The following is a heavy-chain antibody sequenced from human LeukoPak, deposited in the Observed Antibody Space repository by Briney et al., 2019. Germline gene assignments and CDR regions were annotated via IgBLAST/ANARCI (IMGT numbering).Heavy chain of an antibody. CDR1: GFTFSSYA. J-gene: IGHJ4*02. CDR3: AKDRSLVVVIAILFDY. CDR2: ISGSGGST. Sequence: GGSLRLSCAASGFTFSSYAMSWVRQAPGKGLEWVSAISGSGGSTYYADSVKGRFTISRDNSKNTLYLQMNSLRAEDTAVYYCAKDRSLVVVIAILFDYCGQGTLVTVSS. V-gene: IGHV3-23*01. D-gene: IGHD2-21*01.